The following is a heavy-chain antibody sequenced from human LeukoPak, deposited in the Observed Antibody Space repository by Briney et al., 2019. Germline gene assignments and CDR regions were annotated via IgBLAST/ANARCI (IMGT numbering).Heavy chain of an antibody. CDR1: EFTFSSYW. V-gene: IGHV3-7*03. D-gene: IGHD1-26*01. J-gene: IGHJ6*03. Sequence: GGSLRLSCAASEFTFSSYWMIWVRQAPGKGLEWVANINQDGSKKYYVDSVKGRFTISRDNAKNSLYLQMNSLRAEDTAVYYCAREIVGATEAYYMDVWGKGTTVTVSS. CDR2: INQDGSKK. CDR3: AREIVGATEAYYMDV.